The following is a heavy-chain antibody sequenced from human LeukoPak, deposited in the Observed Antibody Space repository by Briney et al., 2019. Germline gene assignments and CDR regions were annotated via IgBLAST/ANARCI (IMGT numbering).Heavy chain of an antibody. CDR1: GGSISSYY. Sequence: SETLSLTCTVSGGSISSYYWSWVRQPPGKGLEWIGYIDYSGSTNYNPSLKSRVTISVDTSKNQFSLKLTSVTATDTALYYCAREYGSERPPDYWGQGTLVTVSS. CDR3: AREYGSERPPDY. D-gene: IGHD3-10*01. V-gene: IGHV4-59*01. CDR2: IDYSGST. J-gene: IGHJ4*02.